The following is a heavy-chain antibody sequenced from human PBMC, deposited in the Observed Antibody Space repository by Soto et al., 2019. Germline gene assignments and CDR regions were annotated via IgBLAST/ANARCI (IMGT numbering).Heavy chain of an antibody. J-gene: IGHJ4*02. V-gene: IGHV4-30-2*01. CDR1: GGSISSGGYS. CDR2: IYHSGST. Sequence: TLSLTCAVSGGSISSGGYSWSWIRQPPGKGLEWIGYIYHSGSTYYNPSLKSRVTISVDRSKNQFSLKLSSVTAADRAVYYCAREAYGDYVDYWGQGTLVTVSS. D-gene: IGHD4-17*01. CDR3: AREAYGDYVDY.